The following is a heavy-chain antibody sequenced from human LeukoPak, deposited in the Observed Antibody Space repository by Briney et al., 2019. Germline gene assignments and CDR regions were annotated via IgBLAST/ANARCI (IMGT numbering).Heavy chain of an antibody. CDR2: ISYDGSNK. Sequence: PGRSLRLSCAASGFTFSSCAMHWVRQAPGKGLEWVAVISYDGSNKYYADSVKGRFTISRDNSKNTLYLQMNSLRAEDTAVYYCASYTGGTVTTYGWFDPWGQGTLVTVSS. J-gene: IGHJ5*02. V-gene: IGHV3-30*04. CDR1: GFTFSSCA. CDR3: ASYTGGTVTTYGWFDP. D-gene: IGHD4-17*01.